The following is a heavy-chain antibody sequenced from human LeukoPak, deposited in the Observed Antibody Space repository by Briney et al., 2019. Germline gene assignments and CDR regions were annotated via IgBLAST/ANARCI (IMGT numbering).Heavy chain of an antibody. J-gene: IGHJ4*02. Sequence: PSQALSLTCTVSGGSISSGGYYWSWIRQPPGKGLEWIGYIYHSGSTYYNPSLKSRVTISVDRSKNQFSLKLSSVTAADTAVYYCARSLTGVDYWGQGTLVTVSS. CDR3: ARSLTGVDY. CDR2: IYHSGST. V-gene: IGHV4-30-2*01. D-gene: IGHD7-27*01. CDR1: GGSISSGGYY.